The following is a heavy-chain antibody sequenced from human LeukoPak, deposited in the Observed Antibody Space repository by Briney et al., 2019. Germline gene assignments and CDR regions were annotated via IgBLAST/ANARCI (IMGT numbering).Heavy chain of an antibody. V-gene: IGHV1-69*04. J-gene: IGHJ6*02. D-gene: IGHD3-16*01. Sequence: GASVKVSCKASRGTFRRYAISWVREAPGQGLEWMGRIIPILGIANYAQKFQGRVTITADKSTSTAYMELSSLRSEDTAAYYCAREVLGMTDYYHYGMDVWGQGTTVTVSS. CDR1: RGTFRRYA. CDR3: AREVLGMTDYYHYGMDV. CDR2: IIPILGIA.